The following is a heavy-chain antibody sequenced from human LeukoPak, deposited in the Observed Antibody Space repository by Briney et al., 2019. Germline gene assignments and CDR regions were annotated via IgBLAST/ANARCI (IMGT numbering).Heavy chain of an antibody. CDR2: ISSDAINE. D-gene: IGHD6-25*01. V-gene: IGHV3-30*18. CDR1: GYTFSRSV. J-gene: IGHJ6*04. Sequence: GSSVRLLCAASGYTFSRSVMLWARQAPGKGLEWVAVISSDAINEYYAHSVKGRFTIPRDNYKNTAFLQMNSLRAEDTAVYYCVKDRSGRPRYYYAMDVWGKGTTVTVSS. CDR3: VKDRSGRPRYYYAMDV.